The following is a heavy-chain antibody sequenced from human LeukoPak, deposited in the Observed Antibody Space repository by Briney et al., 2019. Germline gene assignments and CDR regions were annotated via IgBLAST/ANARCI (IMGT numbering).Heavy chain of an antibody. CDR3: AKGEAVAGTSSWFDP. V-gene: IGHV3-23*01. Sequence: PGGSLRLSCAASGLTFSSYAMSWVRRAPGEGLEWVSAISGSGSSTYYADSVKGRFTISRDNSKNTLYLQMNSLRAEDSAVYYCAKGEAVAGTSSWFDPWGQGTLVTVSS. CDR1: GLTFSSYA. J-gene: IGHJ5*02. CDR2: ISGSGSST. D-gene: IGHD6-19*01.